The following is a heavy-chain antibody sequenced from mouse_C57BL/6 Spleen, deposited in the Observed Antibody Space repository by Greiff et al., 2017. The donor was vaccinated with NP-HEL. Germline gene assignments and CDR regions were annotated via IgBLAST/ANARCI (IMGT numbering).Heavy chain of an antibody. CDR3: ARHWDDDAIYYAMDY. D-gene: IGHD2-4*01. CDR1: GFTFSSYG. V-gene: IGHV5-6*01. Sequence: EVMLVESGGDLVKPGGSLKLSCAASGFTFSSYGMSWVRQTPDKRLEWVATISSGGSYTYYPDSVKGRFTISRDNAKNTLYLQMSSLKSEDTAMYYCARHWDDDAIYYAMDYWGQGTSVTVSS. J-gene: IGHJ4*01. CDR2: ISSGGSYT.